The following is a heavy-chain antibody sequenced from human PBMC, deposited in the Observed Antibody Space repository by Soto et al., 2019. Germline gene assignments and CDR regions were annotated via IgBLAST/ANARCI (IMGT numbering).Heavy chain of an antibody. V-gene: IGHV4-61*08. D-gene: IGHD3-22*01. J-gene: IGHJ6*02. CDR2: IYYSGTT. CDR1: GGSISRGGYS. Sequence: PSETLSLTCTVSGGSISRGGYSWSWLRPTPGKGLEWIGYIYYSGTTNYNPSLKSRVTISVDTSKNQFSLMLSSVTAADTAVYYCARDRDYYESSGPMDVWGQGTTVTVSS. CDR3: ARDRDYYESSGPMDV.